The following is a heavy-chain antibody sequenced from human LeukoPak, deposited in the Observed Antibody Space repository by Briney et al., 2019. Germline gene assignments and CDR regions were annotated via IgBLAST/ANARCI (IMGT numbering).Heavy chain of an antibody. CDR2: IYHSGST. CDR3: ASLPYDILTGYKVVYYFDY. CDR1: GYSISSGYY. J-gene: IGHJ4*02. Sequence: PSETLSLTCAVSGYSISSGYYWGWIRQPPGKGLEWIGSIYHSGSTYYNPSLKSRVTISVDTSKNKFSLKLSSVTAADTAVYYCASLPYDILTGYKVVYYFDYWGQGTLVTVSS. D-gene: IGHD3-9*01. V-gene: IGHV4-38-2*01.